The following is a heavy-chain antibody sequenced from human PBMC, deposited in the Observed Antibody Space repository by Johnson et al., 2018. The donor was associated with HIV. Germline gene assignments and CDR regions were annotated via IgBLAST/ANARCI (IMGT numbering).Heavy chain of an antibody. V-gene: IGHV3-7*01. J-gene: IGHJ3*02. CDR3: ARYSGIYLPDAFDI. CDR2: IKQDGSEK. D-gene: IGHD1-26*01. CDR1: GFTFSSYW. Sequence: VQLVESGGGLVQPGGSLRLSCAASGFTFSSYWMSWVRQAPGKGLEWVANIKQDGSEKYYVDSVKGRFTISRDNDKNSLYLQMNSLRAEDTAVYYCARYSGIYLPDAFDIWGQGTMVTVSS.